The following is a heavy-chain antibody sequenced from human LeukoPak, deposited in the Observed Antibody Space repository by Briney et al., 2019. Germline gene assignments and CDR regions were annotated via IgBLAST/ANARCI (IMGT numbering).Heavy chain of an antibody. D-gene: IGHD1-26*01. CDR2: ISSSSSYI. Sequence: GGSLRLSCAASGFTFSSYSMNWVRQAPGKGLEWVSSISSSSSYIYYADSVKGRFTISRDNSKNTLYLQMNSLRAEDTAVYYCAKGRNSGTYLVSSDYWGQGSLVTVSS. J-gene: IGHJ4*02. CDR1: GFTFSSYS. V-gene: IGHV3-21*04. CDR3: AKGRNSGTYLVSSDY.